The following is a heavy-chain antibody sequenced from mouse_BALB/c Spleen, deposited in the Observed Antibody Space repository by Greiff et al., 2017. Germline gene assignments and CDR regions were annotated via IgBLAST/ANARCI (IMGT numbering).Heavy chain of an antibody. J-gene: IGHJ3*01. CDR2: IWWNDNK. CDR3: ARIEDDYASFAY. V-gene: IGHV8-11*01. CDR1: GFSLSTYGIG. Sequence: QVTLKESGPGILQPSQTLSLTCSFSGFSLSTYGIGVGWIRQPSGKGLEWLAHIWWNDNKYYNTALKSRLTISKDTSNNQVFLKIASVDTADTATYYCARIEDDYASFAYWGQGTLVTVSA. D-gene: IGHD2-4*01.